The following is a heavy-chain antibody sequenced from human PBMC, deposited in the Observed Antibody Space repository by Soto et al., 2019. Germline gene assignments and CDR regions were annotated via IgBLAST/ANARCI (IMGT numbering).Heavy chain of an antibody. CDR3: ARDPTTGVFGRNAFDI. CDR2: IIPILGIA. V-gene: IGHV1-69*04. Sequence: ASVKVSCKASGGTFSSYTISWVRQAPGQGLEWMGRIIPILGIANYAQKFQGRVTITAYKSTSTAYMELSSLRSEDTAVYYCARDPTTGVFGRNAFDIWGQGTMVTVSS. D-gene: IGHD1-1*01. J-gene: IGHJ3*02. CDR1: GGTFSSYT.